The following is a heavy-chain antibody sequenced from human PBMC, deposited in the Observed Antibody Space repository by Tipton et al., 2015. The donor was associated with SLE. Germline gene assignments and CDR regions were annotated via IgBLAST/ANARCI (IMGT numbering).Heavy chain of an antibody. V-gene: IGHV3-30*04. CDR3: AKEVLGVLRFLEWLVNV. D-gene: IGHD3-3*01. Sequence: SLRLSCADSGFTFSSYAMHWVRQAPGKGLEWVAVISYDGSDKYYADSVKGRFTISRDNSKNTLYLQMNSLRAEDTAVYYCAKEVLGVLRFLEWLVNVWGQGTTVPVSS. CDR1: GFTFSSYA. J-gene: IGHJ6*02. CDR2: ISYDGSDK.